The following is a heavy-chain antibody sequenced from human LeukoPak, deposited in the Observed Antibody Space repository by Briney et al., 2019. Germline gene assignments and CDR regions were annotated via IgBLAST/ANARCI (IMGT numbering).Heavy chain of an antibody. Sequence: GGSLRLSCAASGFTVSSNYMSWVRQAPGKGLEWVSVIYSGGSTYYADSVKGRFTISRDNSKNTLYLQMNSLRAEDTAVYYCARDPFYGSGSYSYFHWGQGTLVTVSS. CDR1: GFTVSSNY. CDR3: ARDPFYGSGSYSYFH. V-gene: IGHV3-66*01. D-gene: IGHD3-10*01. J-gene: IGHJ4*02. CDR2: IYSGGST.